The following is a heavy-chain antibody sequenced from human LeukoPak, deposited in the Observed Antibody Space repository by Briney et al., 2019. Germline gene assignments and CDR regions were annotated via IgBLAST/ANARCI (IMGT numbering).Heavy chain of an antibody. J-gene: IGHJ4*02. CDR1: GFTLSDYA. CDR3: AKVPWVGTIT. D-gene: IGHD1-26*01. V-gene: IGHV3-23*01. CDR2: ISGSDGHT. Sequence: PGGSLRLSCAGSGFTLSDYAMNWVRQAPGEGLEWLSAISGSDGHTFYADSVKGRFTLSRDNSKNTLYLQMNNLKADDTAIYYCAKVPWVGTITWGQGTLVIVS.